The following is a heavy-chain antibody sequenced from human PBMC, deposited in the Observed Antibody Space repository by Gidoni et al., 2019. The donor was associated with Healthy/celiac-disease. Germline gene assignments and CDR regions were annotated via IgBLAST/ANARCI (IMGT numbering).Heavy chain of an antibody. V-gene: IGHV3-23*01. D-gene: IGHD6-13*01. CDR1: GFTFSSYA. CDR2: ISGRGGST. J-gene: IGHJ4*02. Sequence: EVQLLESGGGLVQPGGSLRLSCAASGFTFSSYAIRWVRQAPGKGLEWVSAISGRGGSTYYADSVKGRFNSSRDNYKNTRYLQMNSLRAEDTAVYYCAKDRYRAAAGTGGWRYWGQGTLVTVSS. CDR3: AKDRYRAAAGTGGWRY.